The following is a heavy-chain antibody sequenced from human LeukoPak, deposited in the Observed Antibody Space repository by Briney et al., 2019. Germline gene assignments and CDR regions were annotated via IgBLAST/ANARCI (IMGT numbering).Heavy chain of an antibody. CDR1: GGSISSGDYY. CDR2: IYYSGST. CDR3: ARENKPLNGSYNY. V-gene: IGHV4-30-4*08. J-gene: IGHJ4*02. D-gene: IGHD1-26*01. Sequence: SETLSLTCTVSGGSISSGDYYWSWIRQPPGKGLEWIGYIYYSGSTYYNPSLKSRVTISVDTSKNQFSLKLSSVTAADTAVYYCARENKPLNGSYNYWGQGTLVTVSS.